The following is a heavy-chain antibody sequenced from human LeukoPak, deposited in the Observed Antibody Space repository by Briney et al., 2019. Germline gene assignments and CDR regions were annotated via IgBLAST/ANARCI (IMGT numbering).Heavy chain of an antibody. V-gene: IGHV3-49*03. D-gene: IGHD5-12*01. J-gene: IGHJ4*02. CDR3: TREIKDSGYDRGCDY. CDR1: GFTFGDYA. CDR2: IRSKAYGGTT. Sequence: GGSLRLSCTASGFTFGDYAMSWFRQAPGKGLEWVGFIRSKAYGGTTEYAASVKGRFTISRDDSKSIPYLQMNSLKTEDTAVYYCTREIKDSGYDRGCDYWGQGTLVTVSS.